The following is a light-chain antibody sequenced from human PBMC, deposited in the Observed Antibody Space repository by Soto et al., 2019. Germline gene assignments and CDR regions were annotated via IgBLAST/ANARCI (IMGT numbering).Light chain of an antibody. V-gene: IGKV1-9*01. CDR2: AAS. CDR1: QDISDY. CDR3: QQLNSYPLT. J-gene: IGKJ4*01. Sequence: DIQLTQSPSFLSASVRDRVTITCRASQDISDYLAWYQQRPGKAPKLLIYAASTLQSGVPSRFSGSGSGTEFTLTISSLQPEDFATYSCQQLNSYPLTFGGGTKV.